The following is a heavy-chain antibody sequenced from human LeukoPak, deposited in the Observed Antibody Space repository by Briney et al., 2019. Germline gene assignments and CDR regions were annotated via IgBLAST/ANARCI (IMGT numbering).Heavy chain of an antibody. D-gene: IGHD3-10*01. CDR2: IYHSGST. CDR1: GYSISSGYY. J-gene: IGHJ6*02. CDR3: ARVLTMVRGPKVPDV. Sequence: PSETLSLTCTVSGYSISSGYYWGWIRQPPGKGLEWIGSIYHSGSTYYNPSLKSRVTISVDTSKNQFSLKLSSVTAADTAVYYCARVLTMVRGPKVPDVWGQGTTVTVSS. V-gene: IGHV4-38-2*02.